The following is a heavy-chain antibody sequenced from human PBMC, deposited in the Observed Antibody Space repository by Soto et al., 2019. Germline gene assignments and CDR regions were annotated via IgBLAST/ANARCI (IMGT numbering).Heavy chain of an antibody. D-gene: IGHD3-22*01. CDR3: ARDSSAYYYDSSGYSLFDY. J-gene: IGHJ4*02. CDR1: GFPFSSYT. V-gene: IGHV3-33*01. CDR2: IWFDGSNK. Sequence: GESLKISCAASGFPFSSYTIHWVRQAPGKGLEWLALIWFDGSNKYYADSVKGRFTISRDNSKNTLYLQMNSLRAEDTAVYYCARDSSAYYYDSSGYSLFDYWGQGTLVTVSS.